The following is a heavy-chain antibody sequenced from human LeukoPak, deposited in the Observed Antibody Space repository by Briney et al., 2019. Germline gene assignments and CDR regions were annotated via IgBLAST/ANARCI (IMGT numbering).Heavy chain of an antibody. CDR2: IYPGDSDT. D-gene: IGHD3-10*01. Sequence: GESLKISCKGSGYSFTNYWIGGGRPVPGKGLEWMGIIYPGDSDTRYSPSFQGQVTISADNSISTAYLQWSSLKVSDTAMYYCARVLLWFGESHPYFDYWGQGTLVTVSS. V-gene: IGHV5-51*01. CDR3: ARVLLWFGESHPYFDY. CDR1: GYSFTNYW. J-gene: IGHJ4*02.